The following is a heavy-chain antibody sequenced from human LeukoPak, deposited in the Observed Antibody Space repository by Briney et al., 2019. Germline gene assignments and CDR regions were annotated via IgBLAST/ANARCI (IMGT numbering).Heavy chain of an antibody. J-gene: IGHJ3*02. Sequence: PGGSLRLSCAASGFIFSSYEMNWVRQAPGKGLEWVSYISSSGSTIYYADSVKGRFTISRDNGKNSLYLQMNSLRAEDTAVYYCARTSWEPRPEDAFDIWGQGTMVTVSS. CDR2: ISSSGSTI. CDR1: GFIFSSYE. V-gene: IGHV3-48*03. CDR3: ARTSWEPRPEDAFDI. D-gene: IGHD1-26*01.